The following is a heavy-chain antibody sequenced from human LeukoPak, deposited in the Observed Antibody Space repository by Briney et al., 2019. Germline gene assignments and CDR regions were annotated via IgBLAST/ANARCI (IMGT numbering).Heavy chain of an antibody. CDR1: GGSISSYN. CDR2: IYYTGST. J-gene: IGHJ4*02. CDR3: ARGASGWYWIDY. Sequence: SETLSLTCTVSGGSISSYNWNWIRRPPGKGLEWIGNIYYTGSTNYNPSFKGRVTISVDTSKNQFSLKLSSVTAADTAVFYCARGASGWYWIDYWGLGTLVTVSS. V-gene: IGHV4-59*01. D-gene: IGHD6-19*01.